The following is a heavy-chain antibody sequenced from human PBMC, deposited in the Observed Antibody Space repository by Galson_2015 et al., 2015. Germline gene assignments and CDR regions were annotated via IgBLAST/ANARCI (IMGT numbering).Heavy chain of an antibody. D-gene: IGHD3-10*01. V-gene: IGHV3-9*01. CDR2: ISWNSGTI. CDR1: GFTFDDYG. Sequence: SLRLSCAASGFTFDDYGMHWVRQAPGKGLEWVSGISWNSGTIAYADSVKGRFTISRDNGQRSLYLQMNSLRPEDTALYYCSKIPHGEGYFRHWGRGTLVTVSS. CDR3: SKIPHGEGYFRH. J-gene: IGHJ1*01.